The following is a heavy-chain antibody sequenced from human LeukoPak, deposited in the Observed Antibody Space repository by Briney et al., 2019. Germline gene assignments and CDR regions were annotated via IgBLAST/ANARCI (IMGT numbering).Heavy chain of an antibody. D-gene: IGHD3-22*01. J-gene: IGHJ4*02. CDR1: GFTFNRRG. Sequence: GGSLRLSCAASGFTFNRRGMHWVRQAPGKGLEWVAFIRYDGGETFYADSVKGRFTISRDNSKNTLYLQMNSLRAEDTAVYYCARADFDYYDSSGYRPPPDYWGQGTLVTVSS. V-gene: IGHV3-30*02. CDR2: IRYDGGET. CDR3: ARADFDYYDSSGYRPPPDY.